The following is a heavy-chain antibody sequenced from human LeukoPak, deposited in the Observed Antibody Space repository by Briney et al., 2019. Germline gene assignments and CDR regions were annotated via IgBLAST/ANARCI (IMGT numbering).Heavy chain of an antibody. CDR1: GFTFTTYA. J-gene: IGHJ6*02. CDR3: ARDLGFRFVVVTYGMDV. D-gene: IGHD2-21*02. CDR2: ISYDGSNK. V-gene: IGHV3-30-3*01. Sequence: GGSLRLSCAASGFTFTTYAIHWVRQAPGKGLEWVAVISYDGSNKYYADSVKGRFTISRDNSKNTLYLQMNSLRAEDTAVYYCARDLGFRFVVVTYGMDVWGQGTTVTVSS.